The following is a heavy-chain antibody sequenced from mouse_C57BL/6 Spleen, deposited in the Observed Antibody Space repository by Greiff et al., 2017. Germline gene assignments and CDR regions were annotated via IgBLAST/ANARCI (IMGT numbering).Heavy chain of an antibody. J-gene: IGHJ2*01. CDR1: GYTFTSYW. V-gene: IGHV1-61*01. D-gene: IGHD2-5*01. Sequence: QVQLQQSGAELVRPGSSVKLSCKASGYTFTSYWMDWVKQRPGQGLEWIGNIYPSDSDTHYNEKFKDKATLTVDKSSSTAYMQLSSLTSEDSAVYYCARGSAYYINGDYWGQGTTLTVSS. CDR3: ARGSAYYINGDY. CDR2: IYPSDSDT.